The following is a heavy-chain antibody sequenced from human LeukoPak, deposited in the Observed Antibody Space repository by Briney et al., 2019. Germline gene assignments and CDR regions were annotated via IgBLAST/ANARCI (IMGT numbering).Heavy chain of an antibody. CDR3: AIYNSGSYERGGLFDVFDI. J-gene: IGHJ3*02. D-gene: IGHD1-26*01. V-gene: IGHV1-2*02. CDR1: GYTFTCYY. Sequence: ASVKVSCKASGYTFTCYYMYWVRQAPGQGLDWVGWINPNSGGTNYAQKFQGRVTMTRDTSISTAYMELSRLRSDDTAVYYCAIYNSGSYERGGLFDVFDIWGQGTMVTVSS. CDR2: INPNSGGT.